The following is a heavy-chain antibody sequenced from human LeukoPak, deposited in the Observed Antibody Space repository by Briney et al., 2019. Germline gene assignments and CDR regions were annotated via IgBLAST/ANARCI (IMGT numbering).Heavy chain of an antibody. Sequence: SVKVSCKASGVTFSSYATNWVRQAPGQGLEWMGGIIPIFGTANYAQKFQGRVTITADESTSTAYMELSSLRSEDTVLYYCDRRGIDTVVTPNPKGRYYFDYWGQGTLVTVSS. CDR3: DRRGIDTVVTPNPKGRYYFDY. CDR1: GVTFSSYA. D-gene: IGHD4-23*01. CDR2: IIPIFGTA. V-gene: IGHV1-69*13. J-gene: IGHJ4*02.